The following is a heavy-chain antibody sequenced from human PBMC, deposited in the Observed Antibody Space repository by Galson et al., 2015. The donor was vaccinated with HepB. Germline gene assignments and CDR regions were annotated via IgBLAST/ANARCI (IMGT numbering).Heavy chain of an antibody. D-gene: IGHD6-13*01. CDR2: IYYSGST. CDR1: GGSVSSGSYY. CDR3: ARFYSSSWYSHYFDY. V-gene: IGHV4-61*01. Sequence: SETLSLTCTVSGGSVSSGSYYWSWIRQPPGKGLEWIGYIYYSGSTNYNPSLKSRVTISVDTSKNQFSLKLSSVTAADTAVYYCARFYSSSWYSHYFDYWGQGTLVTVSS. J-gene: IGHJ4*02.